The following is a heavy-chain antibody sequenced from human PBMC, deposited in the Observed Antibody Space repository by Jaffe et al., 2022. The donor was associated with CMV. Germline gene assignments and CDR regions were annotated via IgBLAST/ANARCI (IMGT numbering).Heavy chain of an antibody. V-gene: IGHV4-4*07. Sequence: QVQLQESGPGLVKPSETLSLTCTVSGGSISSYYWSWIRQPAGKGLEWIGRIYTSGSTNYNPSLKSRVTMSVDTSKNQFSLKLSSVTAADTAVYYCARDLQQLGLTLLGSWFDPWGQGTLVTVSS. CDR2: IYTSGST. CDR3: ARDLQQLGLTLLGSWFDP. D-gene: IGHD6-13*01. J-gene: IGHJ5*02. CDR1: GGSISSYY.